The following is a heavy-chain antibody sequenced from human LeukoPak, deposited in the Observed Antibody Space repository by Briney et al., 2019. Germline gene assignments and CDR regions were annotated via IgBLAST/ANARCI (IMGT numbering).Heavy chain of an antibody. Sequence: GGSLRLSCAASGFIFSNYGMHWVRQAPGKGLEWVTFIRYDGSKKYYADSVKGRFTISRDNSKNTLYLQMNSLRAEDTAVYYCAKQGLSWGQQYYYDTSGRQIDYWGQGTLVTVSS. D-gene: IGHD3-22*01. CDR1: GFIFSNYG. CDR3: AKQGLSWGQQYYYDTSGRQIDY. CDR2: IRYDGSKK. J-gene: IGHJ4*02. V-gene: IGHV3-30*02.